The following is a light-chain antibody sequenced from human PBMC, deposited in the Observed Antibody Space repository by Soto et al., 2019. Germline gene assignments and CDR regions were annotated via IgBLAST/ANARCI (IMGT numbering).Light chain of an antibody. Sequence: IQLTQSPSSLSASVGDRVTITCRASQGISSYLAWYQQKPGKAPKLLIYAASTLQSGVLSRFSGSGSGTDFTLTISSLQPEDFATYYCQQLNSYPPGFGQGTRLEIK. CDR3: QQLNSYPPG. CDR2: AAS. J-gene: IGKJ5*01. CDR1: QGISSY. V-gene: IGKV1-9*01.